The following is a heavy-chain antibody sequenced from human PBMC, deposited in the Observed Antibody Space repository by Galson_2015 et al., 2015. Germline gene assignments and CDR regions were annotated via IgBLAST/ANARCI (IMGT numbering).Heavy chain of an antibody. CDR1: GFTFSSYT. Sequence: LRLSCAASGFTFSSYTISWVRQAPGKGLEWVSYISSSSATIYYADSVKGRFTISRDNAKNSLYLQMNSLRDEDTAVYYCARDPWRGSYKVFYFDYWGQGTLATVSS. J-gene: IGHJ4*02. CDR2: ISSSSATI. V-gene: IGHV3-48*02. D-gene: IGHD1-26*01. CDR3: ARDPWRGSYKVFYFDY.